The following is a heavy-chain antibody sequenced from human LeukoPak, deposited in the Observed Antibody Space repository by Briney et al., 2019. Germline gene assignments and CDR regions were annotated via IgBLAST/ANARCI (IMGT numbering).Heavy chain of an antibody. D-gene: IGHD3-10*01. CDR2: IYTSGST. CDR3: ARVPMAGLLIDY. J-gene: IGHJ4*02. Sequence: SETLSLTCTVSGGSISSGSYYWSWLRQPAGKGLEWIGRIYTSGSTNYSPSLKSRVTISVDTSKNQFSLKLSSVTAADTAVYYCARVPMAGLLIDYWGQGTLVTVSS. CDR1: GGSISSGSYY. V-gene: IGHV4-61*02.